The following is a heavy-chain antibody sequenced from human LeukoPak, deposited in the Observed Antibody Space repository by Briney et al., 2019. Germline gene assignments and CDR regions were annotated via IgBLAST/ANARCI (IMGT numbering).Heavy chain of an antibody. V-gene: IGHV1-18*01. D-gene: IGHD7-27*01. Sequence: ASVKVSCKASGYTFTSYGVSWVRRAPGQGLEWMGWISAYNGNTNYAQKVQGRVTMTRDTSTSTAYMELGSLRSDDTAVYYCARGLPWGQNSLYGMDVWGQGTTVTVSS. CDR3: ARGLPWGQNSLYGMDV. J-gene: IGHJ6*02. CDR2: ISAYNGNT. CDR1: GYTFTSYG.